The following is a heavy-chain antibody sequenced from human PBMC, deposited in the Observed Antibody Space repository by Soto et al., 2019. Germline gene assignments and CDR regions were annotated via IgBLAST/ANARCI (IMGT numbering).Heavy chain of an antibody. Sequence: QVQLVQSGAEVKKPGSSVKVSCKTSGDTFSNYAISWVRQAPGQGLEWMGGIIPMYGSTNYVQKFRGRFTITADKSTSTAYMELSSLRSEDTAVYYCARDYLPGDYLDYWGQGTLVTVSS. J-gene: IGHJ4*02. CDR3: ARDYLPGDYLDY. CDR1: GDTFSNYA. V-gene: IGHV1-69*06. CDR2: IIPMYGST. D-gene: IGHD3-10*01.